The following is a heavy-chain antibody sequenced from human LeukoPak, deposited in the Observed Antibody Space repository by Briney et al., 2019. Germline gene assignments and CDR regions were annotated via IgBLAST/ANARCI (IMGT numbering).Heavy chain of an antibody. Sequence: GESLKISCKGSGYSFTSYWIGWVRQMPGRGLEWMGIIYPGHSDTRYSPSFQGQVTISADKSISTAYLQWSSLKASDTAMYYCARAAADLSSWNWFDPWGQGTLVTVSS. CDR1: GYSFTSYW. CDR3: ARAAADLSSWNWFDP. D-gene: IGHD6-13*01. J-gene: IGHJ5*02. V-gene: IGHV5-51*01. CDR2: IYPGHSDT.